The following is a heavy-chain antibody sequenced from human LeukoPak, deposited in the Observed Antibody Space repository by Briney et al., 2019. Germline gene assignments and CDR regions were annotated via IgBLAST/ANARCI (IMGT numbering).Heavy chain of an antibody. D-gene: IGHD6-6*01. CDR1: GGPISTYY. CDR2: IYYSGST. CDR3: ARSPQLSSSSWFDP. V-gene: IGHV4-59*01. Sequence: SETLSLTCTVSGGPISTYYWNWIRQPPGKGLEWIGYIYYSGSTNYNPSLKSRVTISADTSKNQFSLKLSSVTAADTAVYYCARSPQLSSSSWFDPWGQGTVVTVSS. J-gene: IGHJ5*02.